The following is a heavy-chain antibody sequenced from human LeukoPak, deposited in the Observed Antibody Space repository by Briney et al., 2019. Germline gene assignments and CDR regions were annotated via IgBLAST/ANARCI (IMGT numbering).Heavy chain of an antibody. J-gene: IGHJ4*02. CDR2: ISSSGAYI. CDR3: ALRTGDY. CDR1: GYPFSTYD. V-gene: IGHV3-21*01. D-gene: IGHD5-12*01. Sequence: GGSLRLTCAASGYPFSTYDMNWVRQAPGKGLEWVSSISSSGAYIYYADSVKGRFTISRDNAKNLLYLQMNSLRAEDTAVYYCALRTGDYWGQGTLVTVSS.